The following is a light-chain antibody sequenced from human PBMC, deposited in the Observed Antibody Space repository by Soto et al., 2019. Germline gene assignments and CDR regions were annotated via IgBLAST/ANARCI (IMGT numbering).Light chain of an antibody. CDR1: QSVSSN. CDR3: QQYNNWPLT. Sequence: EILMTQSPATLSVSPGERATLSCRASQSVSSNLAWIQQKPGQAPRLLIYGASTRAAGIPGRFSGSGSGTEFTLTIDSLQSEDFAVYYCQQYNNWPLTFGGGTKVDIK. J-gene: IGKJ4*01. CDR2: GAS. V-gene: IGKV3-15*01.